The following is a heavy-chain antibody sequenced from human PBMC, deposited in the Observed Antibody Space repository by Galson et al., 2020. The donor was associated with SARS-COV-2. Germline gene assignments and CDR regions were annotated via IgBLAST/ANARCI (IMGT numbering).Heavy chain of an antibody. CDR3: AAYAVVVVAPTHRRADY. CDR2: IYHSGAT. J-gene: IGHJ4*02. V-gene: IGHV4-38-2*01. CDR1: VYSINSGYL. D-gene: IGHD2-15*01. Sequence: SQTLSLTCLVSVYSINSGYLWGWIRQPPGEGLEWMGSIYHSGATLYNTSPRSLLSMSVDTCNNQFSLNLISVTAADSAIYYCAAYAVVVVAPTHRRADYWGQGTLVTVSS.